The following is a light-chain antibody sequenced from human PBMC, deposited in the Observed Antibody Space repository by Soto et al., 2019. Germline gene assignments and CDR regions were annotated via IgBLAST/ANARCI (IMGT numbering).Light chain of an antibody. CDR2: ASS. V-gene: IGKV3-20*01. CDR1: QSVSSSY. CDR3: KPYDHSHRYT. J-gene: IGKJ2*01. Sequence: EIVLTQSPGPLSLSPGERATLSCRASQSVSSSYLAWYQQKPGQAPRLLIYASSSMATGIPYRFSGSGSRTDFTPTICRLEPEHLAVYCCKPYDHSHRYTFGKRTKLE.